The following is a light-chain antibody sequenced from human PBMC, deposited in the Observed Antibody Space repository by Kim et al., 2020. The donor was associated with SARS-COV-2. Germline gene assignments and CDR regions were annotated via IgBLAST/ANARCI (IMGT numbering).Light chain of an antibody. CDR3: QKFNAAPRT. CDR2: AAS. V-gene: IGKV1-27*01. J-gene: IGKJ1*01. CDR1: QGIRNH. Sequence: ASVGDRVTITCRASQGIRNHLAWYQQKPGKVPSLLIYAASTLQSGVPSRFSVSGSGTDFTLTISSLQPEDVATYYCQKFNAAPRTFGQGTKVDIK.